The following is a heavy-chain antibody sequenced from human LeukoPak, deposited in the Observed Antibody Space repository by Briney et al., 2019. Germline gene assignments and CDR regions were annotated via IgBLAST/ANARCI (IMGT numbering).Heavy chain of an antibody. CDR3: TNVSCSLNYSDY. CDR1: EPTFTPYY. J-gene: IGHJ4*02. D-gene: IGHD2-15*01. CDR2: TNPISGVT. V-gene: IGHV1-2*07. Sequence: ASVKASCKASEPTFTPYYLSWVRQAAGQGLEWMRWTNPISGVTGYAHNSQGRGTVTRDTSISTAYGGPCTLTSDNTAVYYCTNVSCSLNYSDYWGQGTLVTVSS.